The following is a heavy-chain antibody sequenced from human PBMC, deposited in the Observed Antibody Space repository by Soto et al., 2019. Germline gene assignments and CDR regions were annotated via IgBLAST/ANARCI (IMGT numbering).Heavy chain of an antibody. Sequence: ASVKVSCKASGDTFTNSAFIWVRQAPGQGLEWMGWISAYNGNTDYEQKFQGRVTMTTDTSTSTAHMELRSLRSDDTAVYYCAREGSRSGRPRPHTYIDYWGQGTTVTVSS. CDR3: AREGSRSGRPRPHTYIDY. CDR2: ISAYNGNT. J-gene: IGHJ4*03. V-gene: IGHV1-18*01. D-gene: IGHD6-13*01. CDR1: GDTFTNSA.